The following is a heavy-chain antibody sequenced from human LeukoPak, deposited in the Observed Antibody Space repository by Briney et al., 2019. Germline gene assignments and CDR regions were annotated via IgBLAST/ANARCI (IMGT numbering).Heavy chain of an antibody. Sequence: GGSLRLSCAASGFTFSSYSLNWVRQAPGKGLEWLSHISTSGSSIHYADSVKGRFTISRDNAKNSLYLQMNSLRVEDTAVYYCARDATTELGTVYKDVWGKGTTVTISS. CDR1: GFTFSSYS. D-gene: IGHD4-17*01. V-gene: IGHV3-48*03. J-gene: IGHJ6*03. CDR3: ARDATTELGTVYKDV. CDR2: ISTSGSSI.